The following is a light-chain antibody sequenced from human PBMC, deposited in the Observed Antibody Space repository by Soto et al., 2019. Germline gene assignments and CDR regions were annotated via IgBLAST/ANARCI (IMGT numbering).Light chain of an antibody. CDR1: QSVRSN. Sequence: ETGMTQSPATLSVSPGERPTLSCRASQSVRSNLAWYQQKPGQAPRHLIYDASTRATGIPARFSGSGSGTEFTLTISSLQSEDFAVYYCQQYNTWPLTFGPGTKVDIK. V-gene: IGKV3-15*01. CDR3: QQYNTWPLT. CDR2: DAS. J-gene: IGKJ3*01.